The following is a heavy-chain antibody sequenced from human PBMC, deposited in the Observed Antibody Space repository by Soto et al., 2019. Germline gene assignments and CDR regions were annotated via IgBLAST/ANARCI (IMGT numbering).Heavy chain of an antibody. CDR1: GGSISSGGYY. V-gene: IGHV4-31*03. D-gene: IGHD6-6*01. CDR3: AGFGPYSSWGEYFDY. J-gene: IGHJ4*02. Sequence: PSETLSLTCTVSGGSISSGGYYWSWIRQHPGKGLEWIGYIYYSGSTYYNPYLKSRVTISVDTSKNQFSLKLSSVTAADTAVYYCAGFGPYSSWGEYFDYWGKGSLVTVSS. CDR2: IYYSGST.